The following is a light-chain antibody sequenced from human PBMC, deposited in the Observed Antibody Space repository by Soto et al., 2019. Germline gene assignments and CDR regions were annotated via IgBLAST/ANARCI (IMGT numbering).Light chain of an antibody. J-gene: IGKJ4*01. Sequence: EAVMTQSPATLSLSPGERATLSCRASQNVSGDLAWYQQKPGQAPRLLIYGASTRATGIPDRFSGSGSATEVTLTISGLQSEDFAIFYCQQYYDWPLTFGGGTKVEIK. CDR1: QNVSGD. CDR2: GAS. CDR3: QQYYDWPLT. V-gene: IGKV3-15*01.